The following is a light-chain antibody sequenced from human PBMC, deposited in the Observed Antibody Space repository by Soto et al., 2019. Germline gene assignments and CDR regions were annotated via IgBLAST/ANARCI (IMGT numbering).Light chain of an antibody. CDR3: QYYNNWRLIT. V-gene: IGKV3-15*01. J-gene: IGKJ5*01. Sequence: EIVMTQSPATMSVSPGQRSTLSCRASQIVRSKLALYQQKPFQAPRLIIYDASTRATGIPGRFSGSGSGTEFTLTIGRLQSEDFAVYYCQYYNNWRLITSGKGIRREI. CDR2: DAS. CDR1: QIVRSK.